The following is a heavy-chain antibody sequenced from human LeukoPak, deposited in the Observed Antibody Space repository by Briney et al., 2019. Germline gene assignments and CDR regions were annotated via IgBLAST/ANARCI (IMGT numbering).Heavy chain of an antibody. V-gene: IGHV3-43*02. CDR1: GFIFHDYA. Sequence: GGSLRLSCAAPGFIFHDYAIHWVRQPPGKGLEWVSLISGDGGSTFYADSVKGRFTISRDNSKNSLYLQMSSLRIEDTALYYCARESESSGWYDFWGQGTLVTVSS. CDR2: ISGDGGST. D-gene: IGHD3-22*01. CDR3: ARESESSGWYDF. J-gene: IGHJ5*01.